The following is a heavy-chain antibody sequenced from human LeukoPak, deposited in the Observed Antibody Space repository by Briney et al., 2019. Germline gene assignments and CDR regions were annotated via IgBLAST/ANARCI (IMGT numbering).Heavy chain of an antibody. Sequence: PGESLRLSCAASGFTVSSNSIHWVRLAPGKGLEWVSSISSSGLYIYYADSVKGRFTISRDLAQNSVYLQMNSLRAEDTALYYCTREEGGKYSSGLWGQGTLVTVSS. J-gene: IGHJ4*02. CDR2: ISSSGLYI. CDR3: TREEGGKYSSGL. CDR1: GFTVSSNS. D-gene: IGHD5-18*01. V-gene: IGHV3-21*06.